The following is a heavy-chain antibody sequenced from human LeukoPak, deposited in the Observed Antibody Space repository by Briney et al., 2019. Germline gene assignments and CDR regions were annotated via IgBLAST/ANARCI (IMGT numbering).Heavy chain of an antibody. CDR1: GFTVSSNY. D-gene: IGHD1-26*01. CDR3: ARIYSGSHYS. CDR2: IYSDGST. J-gene: IGHJ4*02. Sequence: GGSLRLSCAASGFTVSSNYMSWVRQAPGKGLEWVSIIYSDGSTYYADSVKGRFTISRDTSKNTLFLQMNSLRAEDTAVYYCARIYSGSHYSWGQGTLVTISS. V-gene: IGHV3-53*01.